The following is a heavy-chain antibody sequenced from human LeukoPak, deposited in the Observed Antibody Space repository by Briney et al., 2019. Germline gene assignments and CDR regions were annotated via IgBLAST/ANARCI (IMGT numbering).Heavy chain of an antibody. CDR3: ARSSRGPGQH. V-gene: IGHV1-18*04. CDR1: GYTFTGYY. Sequence: EASVKVSCKASGYTFTGYYMHWVRQAPGQGLEWMGWISAYNGNTNYAQKLQGRVTMTTDTSTSTAYMELRSLRSDDTAVYYCARSSRGPGQHWGQGTLVTVSS. CDR2: ISAYNGNT. J-gene: IGHJ1*01.